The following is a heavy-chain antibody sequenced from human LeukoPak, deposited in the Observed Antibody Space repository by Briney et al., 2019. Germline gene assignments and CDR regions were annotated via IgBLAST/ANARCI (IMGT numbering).Heavy chain of an antibody. CDR1: GFNFKTYA. D-gene: IGHD5-12*01. Sequence: GGSLRLSCEASGFNFKTYAMTWVRQAPGKGLEWVARLHADGIERYYVDPVKGRFTISRDNAKNSLHLQMYSLRLDDTAVYYCARGGYSFDYLGQGTLVTVSS. CDR3: ARGGYSFDY. V-gene: IGHV3-7*01. J-gene: IGHJ4*02. CDR2: LHADGIER.